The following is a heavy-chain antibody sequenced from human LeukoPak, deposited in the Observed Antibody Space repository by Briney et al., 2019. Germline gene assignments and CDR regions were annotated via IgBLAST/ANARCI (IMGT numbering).Heavy chain of an antibody. CDR1: GFTFSSYA. CDR3: AKDLASLEMVGDY. Sequence: PGGSLRLSCAASGFTFSSYAMHWVRQAPGKGLEWVAVISYDGSNKYYADSVKGRFTISRDNSKNTLYLQMNSLRAEDTAVYYCAKDLASLEMVGDYWGQGTLVTVSS. CDR2: ISYDGSNK. V-gene: IGHV3-30-3*01. J-gene: IGHJ4*02. D-gene: IGHD1-1*01.